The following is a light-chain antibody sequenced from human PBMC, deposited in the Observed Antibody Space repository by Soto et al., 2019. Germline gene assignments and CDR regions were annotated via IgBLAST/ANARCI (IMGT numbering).Light chain of an antibody. J-gene: IGKJ1*01. CDR3: MQGTHWPVT. CDR2: RVS. V-gene: IGKV2-30*01. Sequence: DVVMTQSPLFLSVALGQPASISCRSSQSLVNSDGSTFLIWFHLRPGQSPRRLIYRVSNRDSGVPDRFSGSGSGADFTLKISRVEAEDVGVYYCMQGTHWPVTFGQGTTGDIK. CDR1: QSLVNSDGSTF.